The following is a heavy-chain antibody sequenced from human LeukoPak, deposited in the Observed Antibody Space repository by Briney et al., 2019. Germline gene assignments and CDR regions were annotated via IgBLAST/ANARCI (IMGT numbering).Heavy chain of an antibody. Sequence: SETLSLTCTVSGGSISSSSYYWGWIRQPPGKGLEWIGSIYYSGSTYYNPSLKSRVTISVDTSKNQFSLKLSSVTAADTAVYYCARGGSKGPPRVWGQGTLVTVSS. CDR3: ARGGSKGPPRV. J-gene: IGHJ4*02. CDR2: IYYSGST. CDR1: GGSISSSSYY. V-gene: IGHV4-39*07. D-gene: IGHD5-12*01.